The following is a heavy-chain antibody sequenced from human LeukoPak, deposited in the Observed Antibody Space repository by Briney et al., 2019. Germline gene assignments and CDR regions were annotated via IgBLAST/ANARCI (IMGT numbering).Heavy chain of an antibody. CDR2: IKTDGSQK. V-gene: IGHV3-7*01. CDR3: ARETDSTLFDY. Sequence: GGSLRLSCAASGFTFSKYWMTWVRQAPGKGLEWVANIKTDGSQKYYVDSVKGRFSISRDNAKNSLYLQMNSLRAEDTAVYYCARETDSTLFDYWGQGTLVTVSS. D-gene: IGHD2-2*01. J-gene: IGHJ4*02. CDR1: GFTFSKYW.